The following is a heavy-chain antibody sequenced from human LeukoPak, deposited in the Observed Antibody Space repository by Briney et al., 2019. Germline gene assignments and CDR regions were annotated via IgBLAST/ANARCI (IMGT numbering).Heavy chain of an antibody. J-gene: IGHJ4*02. CDR1: GFTFSSYA. Sequence: GGSLRLSCAASGFTFSSYAMSWVRQAPGKGLEWVSAISGSGGSTYYADSVKGRFTISRDNSKNTLYLQMNSLRPGDTALYYCTRGLFDSSGSYYFDYWGQGALVTVSS. D-gene: IGHD3-10*01. CDR3: TRGLFDSSGSYYFDY. V-gene: IGHV3-23*01. CDR2: ISGSGGST.